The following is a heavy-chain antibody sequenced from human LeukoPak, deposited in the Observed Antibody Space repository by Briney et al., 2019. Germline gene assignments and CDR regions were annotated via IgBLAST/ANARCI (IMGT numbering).Heavy chain of an antibody. Sequence: GGSLRLSCAASGFTFSSYEMNWVRQAPGKGLEWVSYISSSGSTIYYADSVKGRFTISRDNAKNSLYLQMNSLRAEDTAVYYCARDRPEYFDWLLSEHSSHYFDYWGQGTLVTVSS. CDR3: ARDRPEYFDWLLSEHSSHYFDY. CDR2: ISSSGSTI. D-gene: IGHD3-9*01. J-gene: IGHJ4*02. CDR1: GFTFSSYE. V-gene: IGHV3-48*03.